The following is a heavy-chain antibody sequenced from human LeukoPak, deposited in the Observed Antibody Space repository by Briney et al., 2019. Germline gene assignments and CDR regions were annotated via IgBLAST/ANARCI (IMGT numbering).Heavy chain of an antibody. CDR3: ARGLSTGQEEDY. CDR1: GGTFSSYA. CDR2: IIPIFGTA. D-gene: IGHD2-2*01. V-gene: IGHV1-69*13. J-gene: IGHJ4*02. Sequence: GASVTVSCTASGGTFSSYAISWVRQAPGQGLEWMGGIIPIFGTANYAQKFQGRVTITADESTSTAYMELSSLRSEDTAVYYCARGLSTGQEEDYWGQGTLVTVSS.